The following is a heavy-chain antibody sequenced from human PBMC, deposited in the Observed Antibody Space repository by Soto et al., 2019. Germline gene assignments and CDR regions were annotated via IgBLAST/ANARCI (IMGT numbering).Heavy chain of an antibody. Sequence: QVQLVQSGAEVKKPGSSVKVSCKASGGTFSSYAISWVRQAPGQGLEWMGGMIPIFGTANYAQKFQGRVTITAEESTSPAHVELSRLGSEDTAVYYCARVLGISGYYPPYGMDVWGQGTTVTVSS. CDR2: MIPIFGTA. V-gene: IGHV1-69*12. J-gene: IGHJ6*02. D-gene: IGHD3-22*01. CDR3: ARVLGISGYYPPYGMDV. CDR1: GGTFSSYA.